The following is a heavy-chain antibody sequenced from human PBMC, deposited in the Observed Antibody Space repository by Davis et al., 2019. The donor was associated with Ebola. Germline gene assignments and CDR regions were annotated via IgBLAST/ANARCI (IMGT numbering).Heavy chain of an antibody. D-gene: IGHD6-13*01. J-gene: IGHJ4*02. Sequence: ASVKVSCKASGYTFTGYYMHWVRQAPGQGLEWMGWINPNSGGTNYAQKFQGRVTMTRDTSISTAYMELSRLRSDDTAVYYCARSQGDSSSWHDYWGQGTLVTVSS. CDR1: GYTFTGYY. V-gene: IGHV1-2*02. CDR3: ARSQGDSSSWHDY. CDR2: INPNSGGT.